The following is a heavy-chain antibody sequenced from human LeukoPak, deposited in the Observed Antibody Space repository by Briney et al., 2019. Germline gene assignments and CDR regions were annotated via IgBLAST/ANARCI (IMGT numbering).Heavy chain of an antibody. V-gene: IGHV3-23*01. CDR3: ARDLELYPRFDP. CDR1: GFTFSSYA. CDR2: ISGSGGST. D-gene: IGHD2-8*01. J-gene: IGHJ5*02. Sequence: GGSLRLSCAASGFTFSSYAMSWVRQAPGKGLEWVSAISGSGGSTYYADSVKGRFTISRDNSKNTLYLQMNSLRAEDTAVYYCARDLELYPRFDPWGQGTLVTVSS.